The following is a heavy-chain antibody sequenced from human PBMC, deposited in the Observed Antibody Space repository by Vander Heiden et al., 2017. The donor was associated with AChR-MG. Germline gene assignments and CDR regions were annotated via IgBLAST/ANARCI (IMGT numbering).Heavy chain of an antibody. CDR2: INPNSGGT. V-gene: IGHV1-2*02. Sequence: QVQLVQSGAEVKKPGASVTVSCKASGYTFTGYYMHWVRQAPGQGLEWMGWINPNSGGTNYAQKFQGRVTMTRDTSISTAYMELSRLRSDDTAVYYCARAPVNNWNDAMVWFDPWGQGTLVTVSS. CDR1: GYTFTGYY. CDR3: ARAPVNNWNDAMVWFDP. D-gene: IGHD1-1*01. J-gene: IGHJ5*02.